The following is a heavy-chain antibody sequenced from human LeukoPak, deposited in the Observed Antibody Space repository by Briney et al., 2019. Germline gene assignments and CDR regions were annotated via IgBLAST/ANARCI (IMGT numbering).Heavy chain of an antibody. J-gene: IGHJ5*02. Sequence: SETLSLTCAVYGGSFSGYYWSWIRQPPGKGLEWIGEINHSGSTNYNPSLKSRVTISVDTSKNQFSLKLSSVTAADTAVYYCARVSSEMVRGVIWFDPWGQGTLVTVSP. V-gene: IGHV4-34*01. CDR3: ARVSSEMVRGVIWFDP. CDR1: GGSFSGYY. D-gene: IGHD3-10*01. CDR2: INHSGST.